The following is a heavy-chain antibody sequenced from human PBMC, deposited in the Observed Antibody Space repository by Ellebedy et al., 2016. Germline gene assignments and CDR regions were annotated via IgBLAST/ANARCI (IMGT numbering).Heavy chain of an antibody. CDR3: ARGADYGDYFDL. CDR1: EFIFSAYY. J-gene: IGHJ5*02. Sequence: GESLKISCAASEFIFSAYYMAWVRQAPGKGLEWVSSVSSDGVSTYYTDSVQGRFTISRDNTRNSLYLQMNSLTAEDTARYYCARGADYGDYFDLWGLGTLVTVSS. CDR2: VSSDGVST. D-gene: IGHD4-17*01. V-gene: IGHV3-11*01.